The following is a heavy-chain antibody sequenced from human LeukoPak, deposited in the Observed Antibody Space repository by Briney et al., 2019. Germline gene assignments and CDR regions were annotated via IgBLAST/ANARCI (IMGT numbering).Heavy chain of an antibody. D-gene: IGHD5-24*01. V-gene: IGHV4-59*08. CDR2: IYYSGST. CDR3: ARGARAGYNLGPFDY. CDR1: GGSMSSYY. Sequence: SETLSLTCTVSGGSMSSYYWSWIRQPPGKGLEWIGYIYYSGSTKYNPSLKSRVTISVDTSKNQFSLKLSSVTAADTAVYYCARGARAGYNLGPFDYWGQGTLVTVSS. J-gene: IGHJ4*02.